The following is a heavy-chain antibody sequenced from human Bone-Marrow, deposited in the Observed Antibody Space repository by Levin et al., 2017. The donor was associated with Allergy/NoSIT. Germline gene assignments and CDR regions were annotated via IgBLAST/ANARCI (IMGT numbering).Heavy chain of an antibody. Sequence: GGSLRLSCAASGFTVSSNYMSWVRQAPGKGPEWVSVIYSGGSTYYADSVKGRFTISRDNSKNTLYLQMNSLRAEDTAVYYCARGWFGELLSHWAPAPLPTASS. D-gene: IGHD3-10*01. CDR2: IYSGGST. V-gene: IGHV3-53*01. J-gene: IGHJ4*02. CDR1: GFTVSSNY. CDR3: ARGWFGELLSH.